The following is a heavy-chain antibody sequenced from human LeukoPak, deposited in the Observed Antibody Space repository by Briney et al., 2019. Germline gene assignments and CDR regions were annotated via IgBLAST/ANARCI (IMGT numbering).Heavy chain of an antibody. D-gene: IGHD4-17*01. CDR2: IYHSGST. J-gene: IGHJ4*01. V-gene: IGHV4-30-2*01. CDR1: GGSISSGGYS. Sequence: SQTLSLTCAVSGGSISSGGYSWSWIRQPPGKGLEWIGYIYHSGSTYYNPSLKSRVTISVDRSKNQFSLKLSSVTAADTAVYYCARGGAVTPFDYWGQEPWSPSPQ. CDR3: ARGGAVTPFDY.